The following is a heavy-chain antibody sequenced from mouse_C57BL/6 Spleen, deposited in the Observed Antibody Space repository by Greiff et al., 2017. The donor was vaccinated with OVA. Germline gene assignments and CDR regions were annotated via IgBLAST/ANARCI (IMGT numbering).Heavy chain of an antibody. CDR2: INPNNGGT. D-gene: IGHD2-3*01. CDR1: GYTFTDYN. Sequence: EVQLQQSGPELVKPGASVKMSCKASGYTFTDYNMHWVKQSHGKSLEWIGYINPNNGGTSYNQKFKGKATLTVNNSSSTAYMELRSLTSEDSAVYDCANSDGYYDAMDYWGQGTSVTVSS. J-gene: IGHJ4*01. V-gene: IGHV1-22*01. CDR3: ANSDGYYDAMDY.